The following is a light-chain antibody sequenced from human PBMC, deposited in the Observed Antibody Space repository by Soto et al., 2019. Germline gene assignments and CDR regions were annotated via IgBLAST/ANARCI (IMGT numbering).Light chain of an antibody. V-gene: IGKV1-5*03. CDR2: KAS. J-gene: IGKJ4*01. CDR3: QQYNTSPLT. Sequence: DIQMTQSPSTLSASVGDRVTITCRASQSISTWLAWYQQKPGKAPKLLIYKASSLAGGVPSRFGGSGSGTLFNITISSLHPDDFATYYCQQYNTSPLTFGGGTTVDIK. CDR1: QSISTW.